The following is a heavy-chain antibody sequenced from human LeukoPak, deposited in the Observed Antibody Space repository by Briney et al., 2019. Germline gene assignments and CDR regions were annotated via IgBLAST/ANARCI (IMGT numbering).Heavy chain of an antibody. D-gene: IGHD5-12*01. CDR2: ISGSGGST. V-gene: IGHV3-23*01. CDR1: GFTFSSYA. CDR3: APLASGYDYSAPFDY. J-gene: IGHJ4*02. Sequence: PGGSLRLSCAASGFTFSSYAMSWVRQAPGKGLEWVSAISGSGGSTYYADSVKGRFTISRDNSKNTLYLQMNSLRAEDTAVYYCAPLASGYDYSAPFDYWGQGTLVTVSS.